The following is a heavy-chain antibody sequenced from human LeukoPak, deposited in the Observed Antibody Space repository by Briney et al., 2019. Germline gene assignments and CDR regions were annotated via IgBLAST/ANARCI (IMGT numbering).Heavy chain of an antibody. J-gene: IGHJ4*02. V-gene: IGHV4-4*02. CDR2: VSHSGNT. CDR1: GDSISSSHW. D-gene: IGHD3-22*01. CDR3: ARGHYDTGGYYSGFFDY. Sequence: SETLSLTCTVSGDSISSSHWWTWVRQTPGKGLEWIGEVSHSGNTNYNPSLQSRVTTFLDKSKNQFSLRLTSMTVADTAVYYCARGHYDTGGYYSGFFDYWGQGILVTVSS.